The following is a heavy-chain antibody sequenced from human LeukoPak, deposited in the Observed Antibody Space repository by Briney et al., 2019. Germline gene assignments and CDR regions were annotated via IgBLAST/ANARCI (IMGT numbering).Heavy chain of an antibody. Sequence: GGSLRLSCAASGFTFSSYAMPWVRQAPGKGLEWVAVISYDGSNKYYADSVRGRFTISRGNSKNTLYLQMNSLRAEDTAVYYCARDGTWIQLGDDAFDIWGQGTMVTVSS. V-gene: IGHV3-30-3*01. D-gene: IGHD5-18*01. CDR2: ISYDGSNK. J-gene: IGHJ3*02. CDR3: ARDGTWIQLGDDAFDI. CDR1: GFTFSSYA.